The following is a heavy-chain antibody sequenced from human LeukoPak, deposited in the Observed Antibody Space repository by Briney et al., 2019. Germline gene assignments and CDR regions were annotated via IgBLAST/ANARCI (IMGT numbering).Heavy chain of an antibody. J-gene: IGHJ3*02. CDR1: GGSISSYY. V-gene: IGHV4-59*12. D-gene: IGHD3-10*01. CDR2: IYYSGST. CDR3: ARDLARGDAFDI. Sequence: SETLSLTCTVSGGSISSYYWSWIRQPPGKGLEWIGYIYYSGSTNYNPSLKSRVTISVDTSKNQFSLKLSSVTAADTAVYYCARDLARGDAFDIWGQGTMVTVSS.